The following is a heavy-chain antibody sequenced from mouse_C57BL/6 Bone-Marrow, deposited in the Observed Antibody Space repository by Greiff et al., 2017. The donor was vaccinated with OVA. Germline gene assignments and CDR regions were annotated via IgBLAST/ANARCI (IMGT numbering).Heavy chain of an antibody. Sequence: VQLQQSGAELVKPGASVKISCKVSGYTFTDHTIHWMKQRPEQGLEWIGYIYPRDGSTKYNEKFKGKATLTADKSSSTAYMQLNSLTSEDSAVYFCARRHYYGSRGYAMDYWGQGTSVTVSS. CDR3: ARRHYYGSRGYAMDY. CDR1: GYTFTDHT. J-gene: IGHJ4*01. CDR2: IYPRDGST. D-gene: IGHD1-1*01. V-gene: IGHV1-78*01.